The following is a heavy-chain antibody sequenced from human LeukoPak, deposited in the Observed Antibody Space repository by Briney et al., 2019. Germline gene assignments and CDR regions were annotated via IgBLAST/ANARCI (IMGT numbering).Heavy chain of an antibody. CDR2: INPSGGST. Sequence: ASVKVSCKASGYTFTSYYMHWVRQAPGQGLEWMGIINPSGGSTSYAQKFQGRVTMTRDTSTSTVYMELSSLRSEDTAVYYCARDPQGWLQGPGFDYWGQGTLVPVSS. V-gene: IGHV1-46*01. CDR1: GYTFTSYY. D-gene: IGHD5-12*01. CDR3: ARDPQGWLQGPGFDY. J-gene: IGHJ4*02.